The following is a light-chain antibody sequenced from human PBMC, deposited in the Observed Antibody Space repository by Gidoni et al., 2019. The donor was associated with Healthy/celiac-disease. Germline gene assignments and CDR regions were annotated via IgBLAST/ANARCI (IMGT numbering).Light chain of an antibody. CDR2: QDS. CDR3: HACDSSL. Sequence: SYELTQPPSVSVSPGQTASITCSGDKLGDKYAGWYQQKPGQSPVLVIYQDSKRPSGIPEPFSGSTSGITATLTISGTQAIDESDSYCHACDSSLFGTGTKLTVL. J-gene: IGLJ1*01. CDR1: KLGDKY. V-gene: IGLV3-1*01.